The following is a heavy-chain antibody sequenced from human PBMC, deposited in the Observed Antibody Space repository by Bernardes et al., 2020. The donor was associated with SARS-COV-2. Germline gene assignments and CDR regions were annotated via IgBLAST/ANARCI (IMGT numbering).Heavy chain of an antibody. CDR3: AHTFRSGYYYLFAFDY. CDR1: GFSRSTSGVG. CDR2: IYWDDDK. Sequence: SGPTLVKPTQTLTLTCTFSGFSRSTSGVGVGWIRQPPGKALEWLALIYWDDDKRYSPSMNSRLTITKDISKNQVVLRMTNMDPVDTATYYCAHTFRSGYYYLFAFDYWSQGTLVTVSS. J-gene: IGHJ4*02. D-gene: IGHD3-22*01. V-gene: IGHV2-5*02.